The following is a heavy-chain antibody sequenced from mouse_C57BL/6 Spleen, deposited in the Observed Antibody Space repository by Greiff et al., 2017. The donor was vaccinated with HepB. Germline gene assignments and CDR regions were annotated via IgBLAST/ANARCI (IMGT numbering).Heavy chain of an antibody. J-gene: IGHJ1*03. CDR2: IYPGSGST. D-gene: IGHD1-1*01. V-gene: IGHV1-55*01. CDR1: GYTFTSYW. CDR3: ARGGSNYWYFDV. Sequence: QVQLQQPGAELVKPGASVKMSCKASGYTFTSYWITWVKQRPGQGLEWIGDIYPGSGSTNYNEKFKSKATLTVDTSSSTAYMQLSSLTSEDSAVYYCARGGSNYWYFDVWGTVTTVTVSS.